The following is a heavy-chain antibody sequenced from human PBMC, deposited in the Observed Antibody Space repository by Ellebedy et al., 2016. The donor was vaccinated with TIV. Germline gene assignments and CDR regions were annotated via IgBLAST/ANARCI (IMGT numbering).Heavy chain of an antibody. CDR3: ARDPALPRGRFDT. CDR2: IYYSGSA. CDR1: GGSISNSAYY. V-gene: IGHV4-39*07. J-gene: IGHJ5*02. Sequence: MPSETLSLTCTVSGGSISNSAYYWNWTRQPPGKGLEWIGRIYYSGSAYYNPSLKSRVTVSVDTSKNQFSLNLNAVTAADTAVYYCARDPALPRGRFDTWGQGTLVTVSS.